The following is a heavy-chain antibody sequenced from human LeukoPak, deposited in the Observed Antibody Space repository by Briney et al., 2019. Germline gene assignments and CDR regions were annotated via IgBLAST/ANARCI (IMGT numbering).Heavy chain of an antibody. Sequence: GGSLRLSCAASGFTFSSYGMHWVRQAPGKGLEWVAVIWYDGSNKYYADSVKGRFTISRDNSKNTPYLQMNSLRAEDTAVYYCAKGLDYYYYMDVWGKGTTVTVSS. CDR2: IWYDGSNK. CDR3: AKGLDYYYYMDV. J-gene: IGHJ6*03. V-gene: IGHV3-33*06. D-gene: IGHD5/OR15-5a*01. CDR1: GFTFSSYG.